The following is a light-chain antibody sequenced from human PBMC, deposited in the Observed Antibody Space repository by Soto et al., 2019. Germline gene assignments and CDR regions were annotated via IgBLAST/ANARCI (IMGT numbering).Light chain of an antibody. Sequence: EIVMTQSPXXXPXXXGXXXXIXCXXXQSXLHSNGATYLAWYLQKPGQSPDLLIYLVSDRAFGVPDRFRGSGSGTDFTLKISRVEAEDVGIYYCMQALQTPITFGQGTRLETK. V-gene: IGKV2-28*01. CDR3: MQALQTPIT. CDR2: LVS. CDR1: QSXLHSNGATY. J-gene: IGKJ5*01.